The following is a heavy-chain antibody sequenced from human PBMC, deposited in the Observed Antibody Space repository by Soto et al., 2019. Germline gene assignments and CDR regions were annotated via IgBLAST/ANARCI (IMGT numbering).Heavy chain of an antibody. CDR2: ISGSGGAT. V-gene: IGHV3-23*01. CDR1: GFTFTSYA. D-gene: IGHD1-26*01. J-gene: IGHJ4*02. CDR3: AQGHYSGTCVYFDH. Sequence: GVLRLSCAASGFTFTSYAMSWVRQAPGKGLEWVSAISGSGGATSNTDSVRGRFTISRDNSKNTLYLQMNSLRAEDTAVYYCAQGHYSGTCVYFDHWGQGTLVTVSS.